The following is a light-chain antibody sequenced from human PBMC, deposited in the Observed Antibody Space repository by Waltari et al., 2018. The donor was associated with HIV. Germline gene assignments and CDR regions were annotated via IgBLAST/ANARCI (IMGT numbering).Light chain of an antibody. CDR3: QVWDGRGDPVI. Sequence: SYVLTQPPSVSVAPGQTARITCGGNNIAATKSVHWYRLNPGQAPVVVIYDDRDRPRGIHDRLSGSSCGDTATLTISGAEAGDEADYYCQVWDGRGDPVIFGGGTKLAVV. CDR2: DDR. CDR1: NIAATKS. V-gene: IGLV3-21*02. J-gene: IGLJ2*01.